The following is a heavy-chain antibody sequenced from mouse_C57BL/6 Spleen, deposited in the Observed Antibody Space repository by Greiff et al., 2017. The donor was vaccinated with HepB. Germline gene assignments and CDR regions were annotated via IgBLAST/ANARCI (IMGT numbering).Heavy chain of an antibody. CDR3: ARQGDYGNYNWYFDV. CDR2: ISSGGSYT. J-gene: IGHJ1*03. V-gene: IGHV5-6*01. D-gene: IGHD2-1*01. Sequence: EVKLMESGGDLVKPGGSLKLSCAASGFTFSSYGMSWVRQTPDKRLEWVATISSGGSYTYYPDSVKGRFTISRDNAKNTLYLQMSSLKSEDTAMYYCARQGDYGNYNWYFDVWGTGTTVTVSS. CDR1: GFTFSSYG.